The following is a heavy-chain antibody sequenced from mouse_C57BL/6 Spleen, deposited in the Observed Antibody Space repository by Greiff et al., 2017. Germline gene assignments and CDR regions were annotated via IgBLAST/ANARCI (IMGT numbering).Heavy chain of an antibody. J-gene: IGHJ3*01. CDR2: INPGSGGT. CDR1: GYAFTNYL. CDR3: ARGYDGYYSWFAY. D-gene: IGHD2-3*01. Sequence: QVQLQQSGAELVRPGPSVKVSCKASGYAFTNYLIEWVKQRPGQGLEWIGVINPGSGGTNYNEKFKGKATLTADKSSSTAYMQLSSLTSEDSAVYFCARGYDGYYSWFAYWGQGTLVTVSA. V-gene: IGHV1-54*01.